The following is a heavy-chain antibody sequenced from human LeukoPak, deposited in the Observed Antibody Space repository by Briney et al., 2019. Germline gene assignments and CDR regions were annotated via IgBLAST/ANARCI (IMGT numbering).Heavy chain of an antibody. D-gene: IGHD1-14*01. J-gene: IGHJ4*02. CDR2: INSDGSST. CDR3: AKDPGGYRTRNFDY. V-gene: IGHV3-74*01. Sequence: GGSLRLSCAASGFTFSSYWMHWVRQAPGKGLVWVSRINSDGSSTSYADSVKGRFTISRDNAKNTLYLQMNSLRAEDTAVYYCAKDPGGYRTRNFDYWGQGTLVTVSS. CDR1: GFTFSSYW.